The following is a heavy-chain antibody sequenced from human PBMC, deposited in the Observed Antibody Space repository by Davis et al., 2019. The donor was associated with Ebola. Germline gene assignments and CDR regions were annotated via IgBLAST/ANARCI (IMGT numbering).Heavy chain of an antibody. V-gene: IGHV4-34*01. D-gene: IGHD6-13*01. Sequence: SETLSLTCAVCGGSFSGYYWSWIRQPPGKGLEWIGEINHSGSTNYNPSLKSRVTISVDTSKNQFSLKLSSVTAADTAVYYCARGPGYSSSWSLSWFDPWGPGTLVTVSS. CDR1: GGSFSGYY. J-gene: IGHJ5*02. CDR3: ARGPGYSSSWSLSWFDP. CDR2: INHSGST.